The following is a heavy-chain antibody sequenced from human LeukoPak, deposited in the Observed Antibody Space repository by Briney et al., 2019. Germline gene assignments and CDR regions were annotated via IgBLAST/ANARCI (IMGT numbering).Heavy chain of an antibody. CDR3: ARGRGGCYDY. D-gene: IGHD2-15*01. V-gene: IGHV3-72*01. CDR1: GFTFSDHY. CDR2: SRNKANSYTT. J-gene: IGHJ4*02. Sequence: GGSLRLSCAASGFTFSDHYIDWVRQAPGKGLQWVGRSRNKANSYTTEYAGCVKSRFIISRDASESSLYMQMNSLTAEDTAVYYCARGRGGCYDYWGQGNVVSVS.